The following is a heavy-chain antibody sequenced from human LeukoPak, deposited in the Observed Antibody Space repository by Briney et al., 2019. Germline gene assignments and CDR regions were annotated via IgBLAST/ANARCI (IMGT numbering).Heavy chain of an antibody. D-gene: IGHD6-13*01. CDR2: IKQDGSEK. CDR1: GFTFSSYW. V-gene: IGHV3-7*03. CDR3: AKDIYRGSSWFYFDY. Sequence: PGGSLRLSCAASGFTFSSYWMSWVRQVPGKGLEWVAKIKQDGSEKYYVDSVKGRFTISRDNAKNSLYLQMNSLRAEDTALYYCAKDIYRGSSWFYFDYWGQGTLVTVSS. J-gene: IGHJ4*02.